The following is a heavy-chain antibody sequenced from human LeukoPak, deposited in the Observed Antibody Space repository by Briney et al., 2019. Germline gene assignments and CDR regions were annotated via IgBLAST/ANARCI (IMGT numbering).Heavy chain of an antibody. J-gene: IGHJ4*02. D-gene: IGHD3-22*01. CDR1: RFTFSSYG. Sequence: GSLRLSCAASRFTFSSYGMHWVRQAPGKGLEWVAYIQYDGSNEQYADSVKGRFSISRDSSKNILYLQMNSLRAEDTAVYYCARGGYDSSGYYPYYFDYWGQGTLVTVSS. V-gene: IGHV3-30*02. CDR3: ARGGYDSSGYYPYYFDY. CDR2: IQYDGSNE.